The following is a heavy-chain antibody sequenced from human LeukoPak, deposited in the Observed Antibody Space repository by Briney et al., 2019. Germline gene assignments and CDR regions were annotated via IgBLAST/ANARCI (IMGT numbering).Heavy chain of an antibody. J-gene: IGHJ4*02. CDR2: ISYDGSNK. Sequence: PGGSLRLSCAASGFTLSSYAMHWVRQAPGKGLEWVAVISYDGSNKYYADSVKGRFTISRDNSKNTLYLQMNSLRAEDTAVYYCARGSLWFGELSSTDYWGQGTLVTVSS. D-gene: IGHD3-10*01. V-gene: IGHV3-30-3*01. CDR1: GFTLSSYA. CDR3: ARGSLWFGELSSTDY.